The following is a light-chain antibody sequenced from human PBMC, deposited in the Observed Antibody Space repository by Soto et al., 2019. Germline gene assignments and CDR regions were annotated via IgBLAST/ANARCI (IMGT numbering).Light chain of an antibody. J-gene: IGLJ1*01. CDR2: DNN. CDR3: GTWDSSLSAYV. Sequence: PGQKVTISCSGSSSNIGNNYVSWYQQLPGTAPKLLIYDNNKRPSGIPDRFSGSKSGTSATLGITGLQTGDEADYYCGTWDSSLSAYVFGTGTKVTV. V-gene: IGLV1-51*01. CDR1: SSNIGNNY.